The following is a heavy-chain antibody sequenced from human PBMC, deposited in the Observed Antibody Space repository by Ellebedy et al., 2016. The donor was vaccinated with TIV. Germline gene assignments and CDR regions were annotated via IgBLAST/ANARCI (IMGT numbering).Heavy chain of an antibody. J-gene: IGHJ5*02. D-gene: IGHD3-10*02. V-gene: IGHV3-13*01. CDR1: GFTFSSYD. Sequence: GESLKISCAASGFTFSSYDMHWVRQPTGKGLEWVSAIGTAGDTYYPGSVKGRFTISRDNAKNSLYLQMNSLRAGDTAVYYCAGIADVRFDPWGQGTLVSVSS. CDR3: AGIADVRFDP. CDR2: IGTAGDT.